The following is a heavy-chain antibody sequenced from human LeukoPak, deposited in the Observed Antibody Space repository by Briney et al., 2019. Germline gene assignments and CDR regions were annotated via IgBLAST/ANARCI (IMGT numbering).Heavy chain of an antibody. Sequence: SETLSLTCTVSGGSISSYYWSWIRQPPGKGLEWIGYIYYSGSTNYNPSLKSRVTISVDTSKNQFSPKLSSVTAADTAVYYCATHVTGDLSGHDAFDIWGQGTMVTVSS. CDR3: ATHVTGDLSGHDAFDI. V-gene: IGHV4-59*08. D-gene: IGHD7-27*01. CDR1: GGSISSYY. J-gene: IGHJ3*02. CDR2: IYYSGST.